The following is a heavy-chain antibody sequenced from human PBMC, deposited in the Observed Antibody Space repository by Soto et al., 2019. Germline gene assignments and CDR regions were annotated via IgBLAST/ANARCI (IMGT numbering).Heavy chain of an antibody. CDR3: ARDLSHSGYVDVVGMDV. J-gene: IGHJ6*02. D-gene: IGHD5-12*01. CDR1: GDSVSSNSAA. V-gene: IGHV6-1*01. CDR2: TYYRSKWYN. Sequence: SQTLSLTCAISGDSVSSNSAAWNWIRQSPSRDLEWLGRTYYRSKWYNDYAVSVKSRITINPDTSKNQFSLQLNSVTPEDTAVYYCARDLSHSGYVDVVGMDVWGQGTTVTVSS.